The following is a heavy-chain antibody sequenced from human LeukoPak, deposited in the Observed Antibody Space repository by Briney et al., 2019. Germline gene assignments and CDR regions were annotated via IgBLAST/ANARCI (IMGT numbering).Heavy chain of an antibody. V-gene: IGHV3-7*01. J-gene: IGHJ4*02. CDR3: ARDGLYSSSWYVDY. D-gene: IGHD6-13*01. CDR1: GFTFSSYW. Sequence: GGSLRLSCAASGFTFSSYWMSWVRQAPGQGLEGLANIKQDGSEKYYVDSVKGRSTISRDNAKNSLYLQMNSLRAEDTAVYYCARDGLYSSSWYVDYWGQGTLVTVSS. CDR2: IKQDGSEK.